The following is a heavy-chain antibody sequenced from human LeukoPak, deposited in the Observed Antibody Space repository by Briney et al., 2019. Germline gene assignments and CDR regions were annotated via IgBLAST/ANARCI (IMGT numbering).Heavy chain of an antibody. CDR1: GFTFSSYA. CDR3: AKDEAPYDFWSGYSNFDY. D-gene: IGHD3-3*01. CDR2: ISGSGGST. Sequence: PGGSLRLSCATSGFTFSSYAMSWVRQAPGKGLEWVSAISGSGGSTYYADSVKGRFTISRDNSKNTLYLQMNSLRAEDTAVYYCAKDEAPYDFWSGYSNFDYWGQGTLVTVSS. V-gene: IGHV3-23*01. J-gene: IGHJ4*02.